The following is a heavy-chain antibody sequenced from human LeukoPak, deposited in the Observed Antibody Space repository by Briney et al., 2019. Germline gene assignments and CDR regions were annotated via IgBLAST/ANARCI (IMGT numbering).Heavy chain of an antibody. CDR2: IIPIFGTA. Sequence: GASVKVSCKASGGTFSSYAISWVRQAPGQGLEWMGGIIPIFGTANYAQKFQGRVTITADESTSTAYMELSSLRSEDTAVYYCARELEKLLWFGEFDDAFDIWGQGTMVTVSP. V-gene: IGHV1-69*01. CDR3: ARELEKLLWFGEFDDAFDI. CDR1: GGTFSSYA. D-gene: IGHD3-10*01. J-gene: IGHJ3*02.